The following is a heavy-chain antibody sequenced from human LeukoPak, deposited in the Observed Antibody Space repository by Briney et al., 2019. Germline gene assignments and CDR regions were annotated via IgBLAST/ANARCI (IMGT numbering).Heavy chain of an antibody. CDR3: ARAVLLWFGELPNNWFDP. CDR2: IYYSGST. Sequence: SETLSLTCTVSGGSISSYYWSWIRQPPGKGLEWIGYIYYSGSTNYNPSLKSRVTISVDTSRNHFSLKLSSVTAADTAVYYCARAVLLWFGELPNNWFDPWGQGTLVTVSS. D-gene: IGHD3-10*01. CDR1: GGSISSYY. V-gene: IGHV4-59*08. J-gene: IGHJ5*02.